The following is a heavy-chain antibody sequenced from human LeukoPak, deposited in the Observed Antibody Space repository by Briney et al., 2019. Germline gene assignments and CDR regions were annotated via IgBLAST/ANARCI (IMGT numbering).Heavy chain of an antibody. V-gene: IGHV1-69*13. CDR2: IIPIFGTV. D-gene: IGHD2-15*01. Sequence: GASVKVSCKASGYTFTSYVISWVRQAPGQGLEWMGGIIPIFGTVNYAQKFQGRVTITADESTSTAYMELSSLRSEDTAVYYCARDSTGYCNGGTCYSPYYWGQGTLVTVSS. CDR3: ARDSTGYCNGGTCYSPYY. J-gene: IGHJ4*02. CDR1: GYTFTSYV.